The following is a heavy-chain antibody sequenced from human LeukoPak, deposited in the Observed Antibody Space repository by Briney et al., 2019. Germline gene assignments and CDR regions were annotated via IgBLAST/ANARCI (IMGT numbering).Heavy chain of an antibody. V-gene: IGHV4-39*01. CDR2: VFHSRST. CDR1: DASISSSYFY. D-gene: IGHD1-26*01. Sequence: SETLSLTCTVSDASISSSYFYWSWIRQPPGKGLEWLGNVFHSRSTHYSPSLKSRVTISVDTSRKQFSLRLSAATAADTAVYYCARQRGGSWVNDYWGQGTLVTVSS. J-gene: IGHJ4*02. CDR3: ARQRGGSWVNDY.